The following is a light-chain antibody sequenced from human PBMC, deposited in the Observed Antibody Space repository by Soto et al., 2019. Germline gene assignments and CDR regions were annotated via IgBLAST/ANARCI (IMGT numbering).Light chain of an antibody. CDR3: QQSFHTVMYT. CDR2: AAS. V-gene: IGKV1-39*01. Sequence: DIQMTQSPSSLSASVGDRVTITCRASQSIRTYLNWYQQKPGKAPNLLIYAASTLQSGVPSRFSCSGSGTDFSLTISSLQPEDFATYFCQQSFHTVMYTFGQGTKLEIK. J-gene: IGKJ2*01. CDR1: QSIRTY.